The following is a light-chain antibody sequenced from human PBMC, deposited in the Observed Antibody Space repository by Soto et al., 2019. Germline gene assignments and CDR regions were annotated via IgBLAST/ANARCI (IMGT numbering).Light chain of an antibody. CDR3: QQYHNWPPIT. V-gene: IGKV3-15*01. Sequence: EIVMTQSPATLSVAPGERATLSCSASQSVSSNLAWYQQKPGQAPRLLIYDASTRATGIPTRFSGSGDGTDFTLNISSLQTEDFAVYHCQQYHNWPPITFGQGTRLEIK. J-gene: IGKJ5*01. CDR1: QSVSSN. CDR2: DAS.